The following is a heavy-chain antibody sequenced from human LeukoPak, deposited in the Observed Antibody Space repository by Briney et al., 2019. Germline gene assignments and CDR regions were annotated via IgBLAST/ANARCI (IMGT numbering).Heavy chain of an antibody. J-gene: IGHJ4*02. D-gene: IGHD4-17*01. CDR1: GFTFSSYS. CDR3: AKAFGDYEATLTDY. CDR2: ISSSSSTI. V-gene: IGHV3-48*01. Sequence: GGSLRLSCAASGFTFSSYSMNWVRQAPGKGLEWVSYISSSSSTIYYADSVKGRFTISRDNSKNTLYLQMNSLRAEDTAVYYCAKAFGDYEATLTDYWGQGTLVTVSS.